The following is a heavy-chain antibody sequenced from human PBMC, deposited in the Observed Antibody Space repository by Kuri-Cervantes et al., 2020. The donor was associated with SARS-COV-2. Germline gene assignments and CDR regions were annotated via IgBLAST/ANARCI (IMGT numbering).Heavy chain of an antibody. J-gene: IGHJ6*03. CDR2: IYYSGDS. CDR1: GFTFSDYY. V-gene: IGHV4-38-2*01. Sequence: ESLKTSCAASGFTFSDYYMSWIRQPPGKGLEWIGSIYYSGDSDRNPALKSRVTISVDTSKSQFSLSLSSVTAADTALYYCARVSINHYYDRSGYYLDVWGKGTTVTVSS. D-gene: IGHD3-22*01. CDR3: ARVSINHYYDRSGYYLDV.